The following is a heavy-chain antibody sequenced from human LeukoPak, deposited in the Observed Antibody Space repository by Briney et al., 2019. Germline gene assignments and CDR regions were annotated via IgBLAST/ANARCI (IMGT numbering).Heavy chain of an antibody. V-gene: IGHV1-18*01. CDR1: GYAFTSYG. CDR2: ISAYNGNT. Sequence: ASVKVSCKASGYAFTSYGISWVRQAPGQGLEWMGWISAYNGNTNYAQKLQGRVTMTTDTSTSTAYMELRSLRSDDTAVYYCARDLRHAWITSAVAGRFDYWGQGTLVTVSS. CDR3: ARDLRHAWITSAVAGRFDY. J-gene: IGHJ4*02. D-gene: IGHD6-19*01.